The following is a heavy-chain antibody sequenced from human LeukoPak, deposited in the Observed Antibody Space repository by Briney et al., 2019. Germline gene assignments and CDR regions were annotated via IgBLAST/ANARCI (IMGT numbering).Heavy chain of an antibody. D-gene: IGHD3-22*01. Sequence: PSETLSLTCAVSGGSISSSNWWSWVRQPPGKGLEWIGEINHSGSTNYNPSLKSRVTISVDTSKNQFSLKLSSVTAADTAVYYCARAEVDYYDSSGRYYYYGMDVWGQGTTVTVSS. J-gene: IGHJ6*02. CDR2: INHSGST. V-gene: IGHV4-4*02. CDR1: GGSISSSNW. CDR3: ARAEVDYYDSSGRYYYYGMDV.